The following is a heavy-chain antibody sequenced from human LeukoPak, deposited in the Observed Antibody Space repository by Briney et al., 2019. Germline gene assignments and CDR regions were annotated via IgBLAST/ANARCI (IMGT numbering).Heavy chain of an antibody. V-gene: IGHV3-74*01. CDR3: VAGLGNY. D-gene: IGHD6-13*01. CDR2: INSDGNII. Sequence: GGSLRLSCAASGFTFSTYWMHWVRQVPGKGLVWVSRINSDGNIITYADSVKGRFTISRDNARNMVYLQMNSLRAEDTAVYYCVAGLGNYWGQGTLVPV. CDR1: GFTFSTYW. J-gene: IGHJ4*02.